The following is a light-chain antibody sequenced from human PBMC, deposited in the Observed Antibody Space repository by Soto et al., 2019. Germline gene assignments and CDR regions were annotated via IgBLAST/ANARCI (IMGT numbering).Light chain of an antibody. J-gene: IGLJ1*01. V-gene: IGLV2-11*01. Sequence: QSALTQPRSVSGSPGQSVSISCTGTSSDVGAYNYVSWYQQHPGKAPKLIIYDVDKRPSGVPDRFSGPKSGNTASLTISGLQAEDEADYYCCSYAGSYTYVFGTGTKVTVL. CDR3: CSYAGSYTYV. CDR1: SSDVGAYNY. CDR2: DVD.